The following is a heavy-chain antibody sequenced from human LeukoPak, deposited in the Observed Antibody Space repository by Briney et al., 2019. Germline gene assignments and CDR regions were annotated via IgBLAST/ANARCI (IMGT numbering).Heavy chain of an antibody. Sequence: ASVKVSCKASGGTFSSYAISWVRQAPGQGLEWMGRIIPILGIANYAQKFQGRVTITADKSTSSAYMELSSLRSEDTAVYYCARGPWGGSWPYWGQGTLVTVSS. V-gene: IGHV1-69*04. D-gene: IGHD1-26*01. CDR2: IIPILGIA. CDR1: GGTFSSYA. CDR3: ARGPWGGSWPY. J-gene: IGHJ4*02.